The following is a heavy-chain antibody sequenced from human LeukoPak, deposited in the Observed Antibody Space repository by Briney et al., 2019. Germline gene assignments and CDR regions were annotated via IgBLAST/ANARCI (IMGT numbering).Heavy chain of an antibody. V-gene: IGHV3-21*01. Sequence: GGSLRLSCAASGFTFSSYSMNWVRQAPGTGLEWVSSISSSSSYIYYADSVKGRFTISRDNAKNSLYLQMNSLRAEDTAVYYCARDPAYCGGDCPIDYWGQGTLVTVSS. CDR1: GFTFSSYS. CDR2: ISSSSSYI. CDR3: ARDPAYCGGDCPIDY. J-gene: IGHJ4*02. D-gene: IGHD2-21*02.